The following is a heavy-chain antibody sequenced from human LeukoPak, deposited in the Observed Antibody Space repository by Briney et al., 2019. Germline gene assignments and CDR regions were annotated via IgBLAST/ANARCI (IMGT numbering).Heavy chain of an antibody. CDR2: INPSGGST. J-gene: IGHJ4*02. V-gene: IGHV1-46*01. CDR3: ASEKGREVVAATPGSSYFDY. CDR1: GYTFTSYY. Sequence: GASVKVSCKASGYTFTSYYMHWVRQAPGQGLEWMGIINPSGGSTSYAQKFQDRVTMTSDTSTSTGYMELSSLRSEDTAVYYCASEKGREVVAATPGSSYFDYWGQGTLVTVSS. D-gene: IGHD2-15*01.